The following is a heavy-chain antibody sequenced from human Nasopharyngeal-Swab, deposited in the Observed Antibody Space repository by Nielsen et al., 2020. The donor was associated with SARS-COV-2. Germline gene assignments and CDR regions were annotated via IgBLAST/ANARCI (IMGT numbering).Heavy chain of an antibody. CDR3: ARHPRNYYGGNVYRDDTFDL. V-gene: IGHV5-51*01. CDR2: IYPANSET. Sequence: GESLKISCKASGYDFTTYWIAWVRQMTGEGLEWMGTIYPANSETAYSPSFQGQVTISADRSVTTAYLQWSSLKASDSAVYYCARHPRNYYGGNVYRDDTFDLWGQGTMATVSS. CDR1: GYDFTTYW. D-gene: IGHD3-22*01. J-gene: IGHJ3*01.